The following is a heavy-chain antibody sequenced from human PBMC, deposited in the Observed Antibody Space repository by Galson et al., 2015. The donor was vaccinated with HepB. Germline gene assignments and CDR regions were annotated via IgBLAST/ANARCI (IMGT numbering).Heavy chain of an antibody. J-gene: IGHJ3*02. CDR2: IIPILGIA. CDR1: GGTFSSYA. D-gene: IGHD3-9*01. CDR3: AREGQILTGYYIGAFDI. V-gene: IGHV1-69*04. Sequence: SVKVSCKASGGTFSSYAISWVRQAPGQGLEWMGRIIPILGIANYAQKFQGRVTITADKSTSTAYMELSSLRSEDTAVYYCAREGQILTGYYIGAFDIWGQGTMVTVSS.